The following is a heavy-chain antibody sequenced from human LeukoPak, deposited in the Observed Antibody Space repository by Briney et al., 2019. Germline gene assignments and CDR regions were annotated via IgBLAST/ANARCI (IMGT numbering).Heavy chain of an antibody. CDR3: ASMTTVTGFRY. CDR1: GFTFSSYS. CDR2: ISSSSSYI. J-gene: IGHJ4*02. D-gene: IGHD4-17*01. Sequence: GGSLRLSCAASGFTFSSYSMNWVRQAPGKGLEWVSSISSSSSYIYYADSVKGRFTISRDNAKSSLYLQMNSLRAEDTAVYYCASMTTVTGFRYWGQGTLVTVSS. V-gene: IGHV3-21*01.